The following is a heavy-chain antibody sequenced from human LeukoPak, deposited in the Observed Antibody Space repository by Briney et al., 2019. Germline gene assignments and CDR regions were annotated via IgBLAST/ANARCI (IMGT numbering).Heavy chain of an antibody. CDR1: GYTFNMHS. CDR3: AREASSSWPNWFDP. V-gene: IGHV1-18*04. Sequence: ASVKVSCKASGYTFNMHSIIWVRQAPGQGLEWMGWISAYNGDTKYAQKLQGRVTMTTDTSTSTAYMELRSLRSDDTAVYYCAREASSSWPNWFDPWGQGTLVTVSS. D-gene: IGHD6-13*01. J-gene: IGHJ5*02. CDR2: ISAYNGDT.